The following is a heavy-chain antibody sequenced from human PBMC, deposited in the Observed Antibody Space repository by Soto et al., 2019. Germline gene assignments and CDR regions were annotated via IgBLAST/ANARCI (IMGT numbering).Heavy chain of an antibody. CDR1: GDSVSSKTAA. V-gene: IGHV6-1*01. D-gene: IGHD3-16*01. CDR3: SRVSYERVAHWFDP. CDR2: TYFRSKWYN. Sequence: PSHTLSLTCAISGDSVSSKTAAWNWIRQSPSRGLEWLGRTYFRSKWYNDYAISVQSRITINPDTSKNQFSLLLNSVTPEDTAVYYCSRVSYERVAHWFDPCGQRTLVTVSS. J-gene: IGHJ5*02.